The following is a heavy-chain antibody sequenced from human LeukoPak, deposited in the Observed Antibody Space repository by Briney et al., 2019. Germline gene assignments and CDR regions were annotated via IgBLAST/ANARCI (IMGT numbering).Heavy chain of an antibody. CDR2: ITSDSRT. D-gene: IGHD4-11*01. Sequence: GGSLRLSCTASGFTFSSYAMTWVRQAPGKGLEWVSSITSDSRTSYGDSVKGRFTISRDNSKNTVYLQMDGLRVEDTAIFYCGGDPNGNYVGAFEFWSRGTMVTVSS. J-gene: IGHJ3*01. V-gene: IGHV3-23*05. CDR1: GFTFSSYA. CDR3: GGDPNGNYVGAFEF.